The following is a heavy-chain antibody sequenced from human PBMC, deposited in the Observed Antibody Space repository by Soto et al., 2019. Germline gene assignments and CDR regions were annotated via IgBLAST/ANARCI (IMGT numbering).Heavy chain of an antibody. D-gene: IGHD3-10*01. Sequence: SETLSLTCTVSGGSISSYYWSWIRQPAGKGLEWIGRIYTSGSTNYNPSLKSRVTMSVDTSKNQFSLKLSSVTAADTAVYYCARGQLWFGELLPFFDYWGQGTLVTVSS. CDR2: IYTSGST. CDR1: GGSISSYY. V-gene: IGHV4-4*07. CDR3: ARGQLWFGELLPFFDY. J-gene: IGHJ4*02.